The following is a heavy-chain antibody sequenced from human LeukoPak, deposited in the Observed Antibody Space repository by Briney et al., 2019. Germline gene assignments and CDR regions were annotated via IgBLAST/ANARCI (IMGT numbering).Heavy chain of an antibody. J-gene: IGHJ4*02. V-gene: IGHV1-18*01. D-gene: IGHD2-15*01. CDR1: GYTFTSYG. CDR2: ISAYNGNT. Sequence: GASVKVSCKASGYTFTSYGISWVRQAPGQGLEWMGWISAYNGNTNYAQKLQGRVTMTTDTSTSTAYMELRSLRSDDTAVYYCARADCSGGSCYYNYWGQGTLVTVSS. CDR3: ARADCSGGSCYYNY.